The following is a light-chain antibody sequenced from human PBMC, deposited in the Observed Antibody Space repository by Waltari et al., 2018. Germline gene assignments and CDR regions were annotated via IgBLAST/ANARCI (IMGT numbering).Light chain of an antibody. V-gene: IGLV2-14*01. J-gene: IGLJ3*02. CDR2: DVS. CDR1: SSDIGGYNY. CDR3: SSYTSSGTVV. Sequence: QSALTQPASVSGSPGQSISISCTGTSSDIGGYNYVSWYQQHPGKAPKLMIYDVSRRPSGISTRCAVSKSANAAALTISGVQAEDEADYYCSSYTSSGTVVFGGGTKLTVL.